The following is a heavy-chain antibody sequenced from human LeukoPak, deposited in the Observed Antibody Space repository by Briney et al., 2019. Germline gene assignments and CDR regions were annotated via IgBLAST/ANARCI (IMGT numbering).Heavy chain of an antibody. CDR2: IYYSGST. J-gene: IGHJ5*02. CDR1: GGSISSYY. Sequence: SETLSLTCTVSGGSISSYYWSWIRQPPGKGLEWIGCIYYSGSTNYNPSLKSRVTISVDTSKNQFSLKLSSVTAADTAVYYCARMGSYCSGGSCYVWFDPWGQGTLVTVSS. V-gene: IGHV4-59*01. CDR3: ARMGSYCSGGSCYVWFDP. D-gene: IGHD2-15*01.